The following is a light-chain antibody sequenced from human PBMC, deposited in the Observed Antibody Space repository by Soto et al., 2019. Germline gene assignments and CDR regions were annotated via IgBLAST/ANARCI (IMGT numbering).Light chain of an antibody. Sequence: QSVLTQPPSVSGAPGQRVTVSCTGSSSNIGARYEVHWYQQLPGTAPKLLIYGNSNRPSGVPDRFSGSKSGTSASLAITGLQADDEADYYCQSYDSSLSGDVFGTGTKLTVL. J-gene: IGLJ1*01. CDR3: QSYDSSLSGDV. CDR2: GNS. V-gene: IGLV1-40*01. CDR1: SSNIGARYE.